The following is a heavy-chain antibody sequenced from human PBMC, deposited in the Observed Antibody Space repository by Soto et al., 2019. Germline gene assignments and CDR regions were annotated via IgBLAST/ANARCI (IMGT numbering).Heavy chain of an antibody. J-gene: IGHJ3*02. CDR1: GFTFDDYA. CDR3: AKASRPYEDIWGSYRNDAFDI. D-gene: IGHD3-16*02. V-gene: IGHV3-9*01. CDR2: ISWNSGSI. Sequence: PGGSLRLSCAASGFTFDDYAMHWVRQAPGKGLEWVSGISWNSGSIGYADSVKGRFTISRDNAKNSLYLQMNSLRAEDTALYYCAKASRPYEDIWGSYRNDAFDIWGQGTMVTVSS.